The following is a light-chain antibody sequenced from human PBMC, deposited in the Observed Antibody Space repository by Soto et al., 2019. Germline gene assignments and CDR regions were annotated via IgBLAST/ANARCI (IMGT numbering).Light chain of an antibody. J-gene: IGKJ2*01. CDR2: GAS. V-gene: IGKV3-15*01. Sequence: EIVMTQSPATLSVSPGERATVSCRASQSVGSNLAWYQHKPGQAPRLLIYGASTRATGIPARFSGSGSGTEFTLIISSLQSEDFAVYYCQQYNSWYAFGQGTKLEIK. CDR1: QSVGSN. CDR3: QQYNSWYA.